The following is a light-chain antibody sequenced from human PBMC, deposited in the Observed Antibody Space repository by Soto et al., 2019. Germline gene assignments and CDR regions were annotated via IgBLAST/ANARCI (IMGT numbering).Light chain of an antibody. CDR2: AAS. CDR1: QSISTH. V-gene: IGKV1-39*01. CDR3: QQSYTCWWT. J-gene: IGKJ1*01. Sequence: DIPMTQSPSSLSASVGDRVSITCRASQSISTHLSWYQQKPGKAPKLLIYAASSLQSWVPSRFTGSGSETDSTLTISSLQPEDFATYYCQQSYTCWWTFGQGTNVEI.